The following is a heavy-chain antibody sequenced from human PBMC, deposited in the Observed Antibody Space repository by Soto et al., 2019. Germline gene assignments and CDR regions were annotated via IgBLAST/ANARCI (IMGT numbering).Heavy chain of an antibody. CDR1: GYTFTSYG. J-gene: IGHJ4*02. Sequence: ASVKVSCKASGYTFTSYGISRVRQAPGQGLEWMGWISAYNGNTNYAQKLQGRVTMTTDTSTSTAYMELRSLRSDDTAGYYCARDRDSSGWYGWPDYWGQGTLVTVSS. CDR3: ARDRDSSGWYGWPDY. CDR2: ISAYNGNT. D-gene: IGHD6-19*01. V-gene: IGHV1-18*01.